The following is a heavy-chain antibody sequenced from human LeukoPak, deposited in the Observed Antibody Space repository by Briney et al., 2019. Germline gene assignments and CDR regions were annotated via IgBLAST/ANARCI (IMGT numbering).Heavy chain of an antibody. CDR3: ARGYYYDSSGNPVDY. CDR1: EFTFSSYA. CDR2: ISGSGDST. V-gene: IGHV3-23*01. J-gene: IGHJ4*02. D-gene: IGHD3-22*01. Sequence: PGGSLRLSCAASEFTFSSYAMSWVRQAPGKGLEWVSAISGSGDSTYYADSVKGRFTISRDNSKNTLFLQMNSLRAEDTAVYYCARGYYYDSSGNPVDYWGQGTLVTVSS.